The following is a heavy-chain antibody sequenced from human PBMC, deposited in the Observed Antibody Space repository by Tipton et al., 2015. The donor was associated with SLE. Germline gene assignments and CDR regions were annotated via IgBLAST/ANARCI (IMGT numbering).Heavy chain of an antibody. Sequence: TLSLTCTVSGGSITSHSWSWIRQPPGKGLEWIGYIFYGGHTDYNPSLESRVSISMNTSQNQFSLRLTSVTAADTAVYSCARWYSRSSYFFDFWGQGMLVTVSS. CDR3: ARWYSRSSYFFDF. D-gene: IGHD6-6*01. CDR2: IFYGGHT. V-gene: IGHV4-59*11. J-gene: IGHJ4*02. CDR1: GGSITSHS.